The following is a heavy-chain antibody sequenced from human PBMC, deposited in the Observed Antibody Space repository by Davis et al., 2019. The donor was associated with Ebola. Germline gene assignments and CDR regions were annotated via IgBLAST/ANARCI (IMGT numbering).Heavy chain of an antibody. V-gene: IGHV3-30-3*01. J-gene: IGHJ3*02. CDR2: VSYDGNTQ. CDR3: VRDIFATIRGTRGAFDI. CDR1: GFTFSTYA. D-gene: IGHD1-7*01. Sequence: GESLKISCVASGFTFSTYAMHWVRQAPGRGPEWVAVVSYDGNTQLYADTVMGRFTISRDNSENTLYLQMNSLRSDDTAVYYCVRDIFATIRGTRGAFDIWGQGTMVTVSS.